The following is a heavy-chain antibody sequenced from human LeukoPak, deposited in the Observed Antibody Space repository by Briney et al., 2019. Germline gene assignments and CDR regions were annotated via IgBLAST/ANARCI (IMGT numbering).Heavy chain of an antibody. CDR2: IRYDGSNK. J-gene: IGHJ4*02. Sequence: PGGSLRLSCAASGFTFSSYGMHWVRQAPGKGLEWVAFIRYDGSNKYYADSVKGRFTISRDNSKNTLYLQMNSLRAEDTAVYYCAKDTGYYDSSGYYLFDYWGQGTLVTVSS. CDR3: AKDTGYYDSSGYYLFDY. CDR1: GFTFSSYG. V-gene: IGHV3-30*02. D-gene: IGHD3-22*01.